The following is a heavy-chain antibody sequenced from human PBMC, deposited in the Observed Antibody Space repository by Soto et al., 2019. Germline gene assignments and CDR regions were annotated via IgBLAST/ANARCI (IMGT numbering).Heavy chain of an antibody. Sequence: GGSLRLSCAASGFTFSSYAMSWVRQAPGKGLEWVSAISGSGGSTYYADSVKGRFTISRDNSKNTLYLQMNSLRAEDTAVYYCAKSEPLRFLEWLFVDYGMDVWGQGTTVTVSS. CDR3: AKSEPLRFLEWLFVDYGMDV. J-gene: IGHJ6*02. V-gene: IGHV3-23*01. CDR1: GFTFSSYA. CDR2: ISGSGGST. D-gene: IGHD3-3*01.